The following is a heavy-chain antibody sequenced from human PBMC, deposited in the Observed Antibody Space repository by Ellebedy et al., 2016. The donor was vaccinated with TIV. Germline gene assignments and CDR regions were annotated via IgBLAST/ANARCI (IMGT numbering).Heavy chain of an antibody. D-gene: IGHD6-13*01. Sequence: AASVKVSCKTSGDTFSSYTITWVRQAPGQGLEWMGGLIPFFRRANYAQKFQGRVTITADESTSTAYMELSSLTSEDTAVYYCARDLSHSSTWYNTLGYWGQGSLVTVSS. CDR1: GDTFSSYT. CDR2: LIPFFRRA. J-gene: IGHJ4*02. V-gene: IGHV1-69*13. CDR3: ARDLSHSSTWYNTLGY.